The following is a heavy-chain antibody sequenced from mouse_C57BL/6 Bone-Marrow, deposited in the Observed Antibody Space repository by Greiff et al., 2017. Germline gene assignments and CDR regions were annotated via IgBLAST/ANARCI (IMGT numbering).Heavy chain of an antibody. CDR2: INHDGSST. V-gene: IGHV5-16*01. D-gene: IGHD1-1*01. Sequence: EVKLVESEGGLVQPGSSMKLSCTASGFTFSDYYMAWVRQVPEKGLEWVANINHDGSSTYYLDSLKSRFIISKDNAKNILYLQMSSLKSEVTATYYCAGDRNYGSSLNYYAMDYWGQGTSVTVSS. CDR3: AGDRNYGSSLNYYAMDY. J-gene: IGHJ4*01. CDR1: GFTFSDYY.